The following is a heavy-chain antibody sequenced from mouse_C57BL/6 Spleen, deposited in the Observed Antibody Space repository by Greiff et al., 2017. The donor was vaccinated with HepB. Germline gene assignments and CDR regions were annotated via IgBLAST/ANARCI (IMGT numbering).Heavy chain of an antibody. CDR1: GYTFTSYW. D-gene: IGHD1-1*01. Sequence: QVQLQQPGAELVRPGSSVKLSCKASGYTFTSYWMHWVKQRPIQGLEWIGNIDPSDSETHYNQKFRDKATLTVDKSSSTAYMQLSSLTSEDSAVYYCARCYYYGSSYVDVWGTGTTVTVSS. CDR2: IDPSDSET. V-gene: IGHV1-52*01. J-gene: IGHJ1*03. CDR3: ARCYYYGSSYVDV.